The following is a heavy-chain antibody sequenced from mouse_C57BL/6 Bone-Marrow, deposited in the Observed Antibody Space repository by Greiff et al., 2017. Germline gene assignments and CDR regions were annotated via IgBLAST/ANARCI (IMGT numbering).Heavy chain of an antibody. CDR1: GFTFSDYG. D-gene: IGHD3-2*02. Sequence: EVHLVESGGGLVKPGGSLKLSCAASGFTFSDYGMHWVRQAPEKGLEWVAYISSGSSTLYYADTVKGRFTISRDNAKNTLFLQMTSLRSEDTAMYYCARYPAQATLYAMDYWGQGTSVTVSS. CDR3: ARYPAQATLYAMDY. J-gene: IGHJ4*01. CDR2: ISSGSSTL. V-gene: IGHV5-17*01.